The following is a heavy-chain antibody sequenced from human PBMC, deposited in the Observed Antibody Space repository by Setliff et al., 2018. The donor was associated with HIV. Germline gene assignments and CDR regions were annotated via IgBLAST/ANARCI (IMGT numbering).Heavy chain of an antibody. D-gene: IGHD6-13*01. J-gene: IGHJ6*03. V-gene: IGHV3-74*01. CDR2: INTDGSTT. CDR1: GFTFSSHW. CDR3: ARGFSSSWYYYYMDV. Sequence: PGGSLRLSCAVSGFTFSSHWMHWVRQAPGKGLVWVSFINTDGSTTRYADSVKGRFTISRDNSKNTLYLQMNSLRAEDTAVYYCARGFSSSWYYYYMDVWGKGTTVTVSS.